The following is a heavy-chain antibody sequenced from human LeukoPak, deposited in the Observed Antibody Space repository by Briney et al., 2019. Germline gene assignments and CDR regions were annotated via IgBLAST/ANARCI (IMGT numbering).Heavy chain of an antibody. D-gene: IGHD2-15*01. CDR2: ISTSSSYT. V-gene: IGHV3-11*03. J-gene: IGHJ4*02. Sequence: GGSLRLSCAASGFTFSDYYMSWIRQAPGKGLEWVSYISTSSSYTNYADSVKGRFTISRDNSKNTLYLQMNSLRVEDTAVYYCAKKYCSGFSCYSEDYWGQGTLVTVSS. CDR1: GFTFSDYY. CDR3: AKKYCSGFSCYSEDY.